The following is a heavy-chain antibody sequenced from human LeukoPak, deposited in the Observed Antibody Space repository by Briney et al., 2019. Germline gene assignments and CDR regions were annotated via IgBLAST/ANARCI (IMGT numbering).Heavy chain of an antibody. D-gene: IGHD6-6*01. J-gene: IGHJ6*03. V-gene: IGHV5-51*01. CDR3: ARGAARDYMDV. Sequence: GESLKISFKGSGYRFTNYWIGWVRQMPGKGLEWMGIIYPGDSDTRYSPSFQGQVTISADKSINTAYLQWSSLKALDTAMYYCARGAARDYMDVWGKGTTVTVSS. CDR1: GYRFTNYW. CDR2: IYPGDSDT.